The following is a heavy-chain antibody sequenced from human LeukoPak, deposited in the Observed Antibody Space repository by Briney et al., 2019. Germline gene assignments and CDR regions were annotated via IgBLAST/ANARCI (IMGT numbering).Heavy chain of an antibody. CDR1: GGSFSSYA. J-gene: IGHJ5*02. CDR3: ARGYCSGGSCYSNWFDP. V-gene: IGHV1-69*04. CDR2: IIPILGIA. Sequence: SVKVSCKASGGSFSSYAISWMRQAPAQGLEWMGRIIPILGIANYAHKFQGRVTITADKSTSTAYMELSSLRSEDTAVYYCARGYCSGGSCYSNWFDPWGQGTLVTVSS. D-gene: IGHD2-15*01.